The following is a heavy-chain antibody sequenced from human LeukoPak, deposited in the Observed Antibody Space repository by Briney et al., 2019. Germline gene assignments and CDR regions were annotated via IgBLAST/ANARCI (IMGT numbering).Heavy chain of an antibody. J-gene: IGHJ4*02. CDR3: ARAGSWKQGIADRVYYFDY. Sequence: ASVKVSCKASGYTFTSYGISWVRQAPGQGLEWMGWISAYNGNTNYAQKLQGRVTMTTDTSTSTAYMELRSLRSDDTAVYYCARAGSWKQGIADRVYYFDYWGQGTLVTVSS. CDR2: ISAYNGNT. D-gene: IGHD6-13*01. V-gene: IGHV1-18*01. CDR1: GYTFTSYG.